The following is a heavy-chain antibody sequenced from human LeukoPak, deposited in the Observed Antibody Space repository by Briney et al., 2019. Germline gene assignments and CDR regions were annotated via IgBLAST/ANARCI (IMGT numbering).Heavy chain of an antibody. Sequence: ASVKVSCKVSGYTLTELSMHWVRQAPGKGLEWMGGFDPEDGETIYAQKFQGRVTMTEDTSTDTAYMELSSLRSEDTAVYYCATDRYCSSTSCYTAPSVFDSWGQGTLVTVSS. D-gene: IGHD2-2*02. CDR2: FDPEDGET. CDR3: ATDRYCSSTSCYTAPSVFDS. CDR1: GYTLTELS. J-gene: IGHJ5*01. V-gene: IGHV1-24*01.